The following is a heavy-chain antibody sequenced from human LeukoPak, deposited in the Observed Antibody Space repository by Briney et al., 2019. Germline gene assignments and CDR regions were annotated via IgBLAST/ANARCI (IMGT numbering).Heavy chain of an antibody. D-gene: IGHD4-17*01. V-gene: IGHV5-51*03. CDR3: ASGSSYGDYVGNYFDY. CDR1: GYSFTSYW. Sequence: GESLKISCQGSGYSFTSYWIGWVRQMPGKGLEWMGIIYPGVYDTRYSPSFQGQVTNSADKSISTADLQWSSLKASDTAMYYCASGSSYGDYVGNYFDYWGQGTLVTVSS. J-gene: IGHJ4*02. CDR2: IYPGVYDT.